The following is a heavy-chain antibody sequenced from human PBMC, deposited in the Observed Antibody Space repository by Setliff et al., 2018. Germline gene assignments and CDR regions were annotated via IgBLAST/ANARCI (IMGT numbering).Heavy chain of an antibody. D-gene: IGHD6-19*01. J-gene: IGHJ4*02. Sequence: GGSLRLSCAASGFPFSIYSMHWVRQAPGKGLEWVSSISSSSSYIYYADSVKGRFTISRDNAKNSLYLQMNSLRAEDTAVYYCARDPGWKQFDYWGQGTLVTVSS. CDR1: GFPFSIYS. CDR2: ISSSSSYI. CDR3: ARDPGWKQFDY. V-gene: IGHV3-21*01.